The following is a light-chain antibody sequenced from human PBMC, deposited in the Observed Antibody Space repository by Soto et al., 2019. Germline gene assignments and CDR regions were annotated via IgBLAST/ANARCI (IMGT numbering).Light chain of an antibody. CDR1: QSISLY. V-gene: IGKV1-39*01. CDR3: QQTYITPPLT. CDR2: AAS. J-gene: IGKJ4*01. Sequence: DIPMTQSPSSLSASVGDRVTITCRASQSISLYLNWYQQKPGKAPKLLIYAASTLQSGVPSRFSGSGSGTDFTLTISSLQPEDFATYYCQQTYITPPLTFGGGTKVVIK.